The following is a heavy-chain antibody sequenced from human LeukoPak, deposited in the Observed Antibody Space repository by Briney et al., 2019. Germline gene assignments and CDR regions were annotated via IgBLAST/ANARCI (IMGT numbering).Heavy chain of an antibody. CDR3: ARAISDGSGSYYTG. CDR2: IYYSGST. CDR1: GGSISSGDYY. V-gene: IGHV4-30-4*01. J-gene: IGHJ4*02. Sequence: PSETLSLTCTVSGGSISSGDYYWSWIRQPPGKGLEWIGYIYYSGSTYYNPSLKSRVTISVDTSKNQFSLKLSSVTAADTAVYYSARAISDGSGSYYTGWGQGTLVTVSS. D-gene: IGHD3-10*01.